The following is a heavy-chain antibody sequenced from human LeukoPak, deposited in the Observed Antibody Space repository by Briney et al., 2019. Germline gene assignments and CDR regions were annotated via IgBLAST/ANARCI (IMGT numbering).Heavy chain of an antibody. V-gene: IGHV3-7*01. J-gene: IGHJ4*02. Sequence: GGSLRLSCAASGFTFSSYWMSWVRQAPGKGLEWVANIKQDGSEKYYVDSVKGRFTISRDNAKNSLYLQMNSLRAEDTAVYYCAKGRRDGYNSPLDYWGQGTLVTVSS. CDR3: AKGRRDGYNSPLDY. CDR2: IKQDGSEK. CDR1: GFTFSSYW. D-gene: IGHD5-24*01.